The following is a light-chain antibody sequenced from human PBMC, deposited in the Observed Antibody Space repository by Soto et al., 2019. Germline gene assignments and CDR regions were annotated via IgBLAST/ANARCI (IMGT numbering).Light chain of an antibody. Sequence: EIVLTQSPATLSLSPGERATLSCRASQSVSSYLAWYQQKPGQAPRLLIYDASNRATGIPARFSGSGSGTDFTLTISSLAPEDSAVYYCQQHSNWLYTFGQGTTLEIK. J-gene: IGKJ2*01. CDR3: QQHSNWLYT. CDR1: QSVSSY. CDR2: DAS. V-gene: IGKV3-11*01.